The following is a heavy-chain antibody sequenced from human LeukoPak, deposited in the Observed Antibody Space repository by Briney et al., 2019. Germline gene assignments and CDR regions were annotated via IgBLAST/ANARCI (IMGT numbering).Heavy chain of an antibody. CDR2: INPNSGGT. Sequence: ASVKVSCKASGGTFSSYAISWVRQAPGQGLEWMGWINPNSGGTNYAQKFQGRVTMTRDTSISTAYMELSRLRSDDTAVYYCARGYCSSTSCFLNQLGYGSGSYMYYFDYWGQGTLVTVSS. J-gene: IGHJ4*02. CDR1: GGTFSSYA. D-gene: IGHD2-2*01. V-gene: IGHV1-2*02. CDR3: ARGYCSSTSCFLNQLGYGSGSYMYYFDY.